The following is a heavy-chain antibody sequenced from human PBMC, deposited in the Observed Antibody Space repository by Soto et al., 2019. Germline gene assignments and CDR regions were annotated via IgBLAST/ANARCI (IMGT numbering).Heavy chain of an antibody. Sequence: ASVKVSCKASGYTFTGYYMHWVRQAPGQGLEWMGWINPNSGGTNYAQRFQGWVTMTRDTSISTAYMELSRLRSDDTAVYYCARARAHNWFDPWGQGTLVTVAS. V-gene: IGHV1-2*04. CDR3: ARARAHNWFDP. J-gene: IGHJ5*02. CDR1: GYTFTGYY. CDR2: INPNSGGT.